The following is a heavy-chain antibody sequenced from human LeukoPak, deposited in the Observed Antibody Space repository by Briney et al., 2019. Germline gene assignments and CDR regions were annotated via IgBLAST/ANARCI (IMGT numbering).Heavy chain of an antibody. CDR3: ARDRGYYSSGWHRGFDY. CDR2: INHSGST. J-gene: IGHJ4*02. CDR1: GGSFSGYY. Sequence: SETLSLTCAVYGGSFSGYYWSWIRQPPGKGVEWVGEINHSGSTNYNPSLKSRVTISVDTSKNQFSLKLSSVTAADTAVYYCARDRGYYSSGWHRGFDYWGQGTLVTVSS. D-gene: IGHD6-19*01. V-gene: IGHV4-34*01.